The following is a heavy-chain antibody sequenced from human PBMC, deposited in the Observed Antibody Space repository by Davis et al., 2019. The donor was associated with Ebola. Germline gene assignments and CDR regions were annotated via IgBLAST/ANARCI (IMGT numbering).Heavy chain of an antibody. CDR3: ARCGSCYSYYYYYALDV. V-gene: IGHV4-59*08. CDR1: GGSISSYY. CDR2: IYYSGST. D-gene: IGHD2-15*01. Sequence: SETLSLTCTVSGGSISSYYWSWIRQPPGKGLEWIGYIYYSGSTNYNPSLKSRVTISVDTSKNQFSLKLSSVTAADTAVYYCARCGSCYSYYYYYALDVWGQGTTVTVSS. J-gene: IGHJ6*02.